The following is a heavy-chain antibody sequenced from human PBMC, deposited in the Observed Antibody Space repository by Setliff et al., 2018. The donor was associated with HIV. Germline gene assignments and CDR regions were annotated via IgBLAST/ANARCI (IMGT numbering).Heavy chain of an antibody. J-gene: IGHJ6*03. D-gene: IGHD1-26*01. CDR2: VYHSGST. CDR3: SRVGATGDYYYYYMDV. Sequence: SETLSLTCAVSGYSISSGYYWGWIRQPPGKGLEWIGSVYHSGSTYYNPSLKSRVTISVDTSKKQFSLRLSSVTAADTAVYYCSRVGATGDYYYYYMDVWGKGTTVTVSS. V-gene: IGHV4-38-2*01. CDR1: GYSISSGYY.